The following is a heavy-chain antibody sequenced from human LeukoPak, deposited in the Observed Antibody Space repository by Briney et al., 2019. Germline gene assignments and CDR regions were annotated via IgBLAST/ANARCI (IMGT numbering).Heavy chain of an antibody. CDR2: ISGSGGST. CDR3: ASRLGYGGNSGDY. V-gene: IGHV3-23*01. J-gene: IGHJ4*02. Sequence: GGSLRLSCAASGFTFSSYAMSWVRQAPGKGLEWVSAISGSGGSTYYADSVKGRFTISRDNSKNTLYLQMNSLRAEDTAVYYCASRLGYGGNSGDYWGQGTLVTVSS. CDR1: GFTFSSYA. D-gene: IGHD4-23*01.